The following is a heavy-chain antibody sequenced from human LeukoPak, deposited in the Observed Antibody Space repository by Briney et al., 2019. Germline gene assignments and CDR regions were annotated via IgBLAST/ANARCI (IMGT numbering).Heavy chain of an antibody. V-gene: IGHV1-2*04. CDR3: ARGAAAAFVTFDY. CDR2: INPNSGGT. CDR1: GYTFTGYY. J-gene: IGHJ4*02. D-gene: IGHD6-13*01. Sequence: ASVKVSCKASGYTFTGYYMHWVRQAPGQGLEWMGWINPNSGGTNYAQKFQGWVTMTRDTSISTAYMELGRLRSDDTAVYYCARGAAAAFVTFDYWGQGTLVTVSS.